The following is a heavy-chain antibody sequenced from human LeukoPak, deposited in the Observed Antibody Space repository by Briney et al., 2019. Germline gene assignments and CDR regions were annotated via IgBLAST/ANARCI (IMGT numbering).Heavy chain of an antibody. CDR2: IKSDGTTT. V-gene: IGHV3-74*01. CDR3: ATAVGATVYFDY. D-gene: IGHD1-26*01. Sequence: GGSLRLSCAASGFTFSRYWMHWVRQAPGKGLVWVSHIKSDGTTTSYADSVKGRFTISRDNAKSTLYLQMNSLRAEDMAVYYCATAVGATVYFDYWGQGTLVTVSS. CDR1: GFTFSRYW. J-gene: IGHJ4*02.